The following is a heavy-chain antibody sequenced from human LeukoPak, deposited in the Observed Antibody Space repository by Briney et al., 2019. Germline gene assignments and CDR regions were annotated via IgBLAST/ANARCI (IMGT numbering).Heavy chain of an antibody. J-gene: IGHJ4*02. CDR3: ATGAIIGTPIGN. D-gene: IGHD1-7*01. V-gene: IGHV3-23*01. Sequence: PGGSLRLSCAASGFTFSSCAMSWVRQAPGQGLEWVSGISDSGGITYYADSVKGRFTISRDNAKNSLYLQMNSLRAEDTALYYCATGAIIGTPIGNWGQGTLVTVSS. CDR1: GFTFSSCA. CDR2: ISDSGGIT.